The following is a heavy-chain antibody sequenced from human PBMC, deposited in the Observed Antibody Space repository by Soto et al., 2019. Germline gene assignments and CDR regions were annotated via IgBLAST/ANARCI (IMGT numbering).Heavy chain of an antibody. CDR3: AREDGPRGVDY. Sequence: SETLSLTCAVSGGSIRNNYVYWGWIRQPPGKGLEWIGSIYYGGSTYYNPSLKSRVTISVDTSKNQFSLKLSSVTAADTAVYYCAREDGPRGVDYWGQGTLVT. CDR1: GGSIRNNYVY. V-gene: IGHV4-39*02. J-gene: IGHJ4*02. CDR2: IYYGGST.